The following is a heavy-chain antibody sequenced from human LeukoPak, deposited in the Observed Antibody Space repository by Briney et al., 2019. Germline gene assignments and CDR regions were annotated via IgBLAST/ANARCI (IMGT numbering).Heavy chain of an antibody. J-gene: IGHJ4*02. Sequence: GGSLRLSCAASGFRFNNAWMSWVRQAPGKGLEWVANIREDGTEKNYVDSVKGRFTISRDNAKNSLFLQMSNLRDDDTAIYYCARHVGISFWGQGTLVTVSS. V-gene: IGHV3-7*01. CDR1: GFRFNNAW. CDR2: IREDGTEK. CDR3: ARHVGISF. D-gene: IGHD7-27*01.